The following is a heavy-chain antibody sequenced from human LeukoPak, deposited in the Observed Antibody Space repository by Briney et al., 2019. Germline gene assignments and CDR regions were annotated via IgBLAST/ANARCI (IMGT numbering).Heavy chain of an antibody. V-gene: IGHV3-30*18. J-gene: IGHJ4*01. Sequence: GRSLRLSCAASGFTLSSYGMHWVGQAPGKGLEWGAVISYDGSNKYYADSVKGRFPISRGNSKNTLNLQMNSLRVEDTAVYYRAKGGGGGYSYGQRLGYWGHGTLVTVSS. CDR3: AKGGGGGYSYGQRLGY. CDR1: GFTLSSYG. D-gene: IGHD5-18*01. CDR2: ISYDGSNK.